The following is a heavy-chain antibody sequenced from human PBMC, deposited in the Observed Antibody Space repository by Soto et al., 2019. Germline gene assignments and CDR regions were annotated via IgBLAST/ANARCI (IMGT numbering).Heavy chain of an antibody. Sequence: AQLVESGGGLVQPGGSLRLSCAASGFTFSNYWMHWVRQVPGQGPVWVSRLNRDGSRTDYADSVRGRFTIFRDNARNTLYLQMNSLRAEDTAMYYCARDHGGAGSYWGQGTLVIVSS. CDR3: ARDHGGAGSY. V-gene: IGHV3-74*01. J-gene: IGHJ4*02. CDR2: LNRDGSRT. CDR1: GFTFSNYW. D-gene: IGHD1-26*01.